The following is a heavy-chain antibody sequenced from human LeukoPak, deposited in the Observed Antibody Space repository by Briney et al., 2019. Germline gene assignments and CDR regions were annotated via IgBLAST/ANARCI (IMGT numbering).Heavy chain of an antibody. CDR2: INHSGST. V-gene: IGHV4-34*01. CDR1: GGSFSGYY. CDR3: ARVKGNMVRGVIIRRYYYYYMDV. D-gene: IGHD3-10*01. Sequence: SETLSLTCAVYGGSFSGYYWSWIRHPPGKGLEWIGEINHSGSTNYNPSLKSRVTISVDTSKNQFSLKLSSETAADTAVYYCARVKGNMVRGVIIRRYYYYYMDVWGKGTTVTVSS. J-gene: IGHJ6*03.